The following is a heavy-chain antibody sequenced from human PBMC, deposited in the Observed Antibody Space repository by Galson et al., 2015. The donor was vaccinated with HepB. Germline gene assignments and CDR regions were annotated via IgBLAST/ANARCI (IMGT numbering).Heavy chain of an antibody. D-gene: IGHD5-24*01. V-gene: IGHV2-5*02. CDR1: GFSLSPSGVG. CDR3: AHRKMAAQAFDY. CDR2: IYWDDDK. Sequence: PALGKPTQTLTLTCTFSGFSLSPSGVGVAWIRQPPGRALEWLALIYWDDDKRYNPSLKSRLTITKDTSKDQVVLTITNMDPVDTATYYCAHRKMAAQAFDYWGQGTLVTVSS. J-gene: IGHJ4*02.